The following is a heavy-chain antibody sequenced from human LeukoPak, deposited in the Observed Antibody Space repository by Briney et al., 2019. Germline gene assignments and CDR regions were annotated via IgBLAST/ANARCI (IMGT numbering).Heavy chain of an antibody. D-gene: IGHD3-22*01. Sequence: SETLSLTCTVSGGSISSYYWSWIRQPAGKGLEWIGRIYTSGSTNYNPSLKSRVTISVDTSKNQFSLKLSSVTAADTAVYYCARHRNYYDSSGSDAFDIWGQGTMVTVSS. CDR2: IYTSGST. CDR3: ARHRNYYDSSGSDAFDI. CDR1: GGSISSYY. J-gene: IGHJ3*02. V-gene: IGHV4-4*07.